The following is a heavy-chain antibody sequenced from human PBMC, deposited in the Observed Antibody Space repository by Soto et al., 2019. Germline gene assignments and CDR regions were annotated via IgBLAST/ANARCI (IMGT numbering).Heavy chain of an antibody. Sequence: AQLLESGGGLVQPGGSLRLSCAASGFTFSNYAMSWVRQAPGKGLEWVSGIGGGGDDTYDADSVKGRFIISRDNSKSTRPLQMNGLRAEDTAVEYCAKDRMNHNSVWDPFDGGRLGTMVSVSS. CDR2: IGGGGDDT. V-gene: IGHV3-23*01. D-gene: IGHD2-15*01. CDR3: AKDRMNHNSVWDPFDG. J-gene: IGHJ3*01. CDR1: GFTFSNYA.